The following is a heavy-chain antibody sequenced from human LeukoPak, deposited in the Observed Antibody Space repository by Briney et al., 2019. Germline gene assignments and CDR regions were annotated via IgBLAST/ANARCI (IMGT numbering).Heavy chain of an antibody. CDR1: GGSLSSGGYY. CDR3: ARAEAAAGTEDY. V-gene: IGHV4-31*03. J-gene: IGHJ4*02. CDR2: IYYSGST. D-gene: IGHD6-13*01. Sequence: SQTLSLTCTVSGGSLSSGGYYWSWPRQHPGTGREWIGYIYYSGSTYCNPSLKSRVTISVDTSKNQFSLKLSSVTAADTAVYYCARAEAAAGTEDYWGQGTLVTVSS.